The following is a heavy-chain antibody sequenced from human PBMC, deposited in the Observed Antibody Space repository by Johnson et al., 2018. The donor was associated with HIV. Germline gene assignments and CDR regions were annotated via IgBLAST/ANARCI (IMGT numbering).Heavy chain of an antibody. CDR1: GFTFSDYY. V-gene: IGHV3-11*04. CDR3: ARRLSPDSFDI. Sequence: QVQLVESGGGSVKPGDSLRLSCAASGFTFSDYYMGWIRQAPGKGLDWVSSISSSAISFYYADSVKGRFTISRDNAKNSVYLQMNNLRAEDTAVYYCARRLSPDSFDIWGQGTMVTVSS. J-gene: IGHJ3*02. D-gene: IGHD2/OR15-2a*01. CDR2: ISSSAISF.